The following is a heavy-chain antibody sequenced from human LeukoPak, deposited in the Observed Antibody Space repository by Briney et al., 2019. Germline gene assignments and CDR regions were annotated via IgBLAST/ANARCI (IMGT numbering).Heavy chain of an antibody. D-gene: IGHD4-23*01. V-gene: IGHV5-51*01. Sequence: GESLRLSCAGSGYTFTSYGMNWVRQIPGKGLEWMSSIYPGDSDTRYSPSFQGQVTISADKSSSSAYLQWSSLKASDTAMYYCARPRGYGGKYDAFDIWGQGTMVTVSS. CDR2: IYPGDSDT. CDR1: GYTFTSYG. J-gene: IGHJ3*02. CDR3: ARPRGYGGKYDAFDI.